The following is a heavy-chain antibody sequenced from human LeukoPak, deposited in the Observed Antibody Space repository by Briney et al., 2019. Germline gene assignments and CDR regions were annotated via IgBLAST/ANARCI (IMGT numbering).Heavy chain of an antibody. CDR1: GGSVSSGNYY. CDR3: ASLPTVNTFNC. V-gene: IGHV4-61*01. D-gene: IGHD4-17*01. Sequence: SETLSLTCTVSGGSVSSGNYYWSWIRQPPGEGLEWIGYTYYSGSTNYNPSLKSRATISVDTSKNQFSLRLSSVTTADTAVYYCASLPTVNTFNCWGQGTLVTVSS. CDR2: TYYSGST. J-gene: IGHJ4*02.